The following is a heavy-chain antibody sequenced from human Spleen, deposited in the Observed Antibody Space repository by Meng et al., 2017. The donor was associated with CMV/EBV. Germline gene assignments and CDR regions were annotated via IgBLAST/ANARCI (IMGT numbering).Heavy chain of an antibody. CDR1: GFTFSSYS. CDR2: ISSSSSTI. V-gene: IGHV3-48*04. J-gene: IGHJ6*02. CDR3: ARDPDFWSGQILANYYYGMDV. Sequence: GESLKISCAASGFTFSSYSMNWVRQAPGKGLEWVSYISSSSSTIYYADSVKGRFTISRDNAKNSLYLQMNSLRAEDTAVYYCARDPDFWSGQILANYYYGMDVWGQGTTVTVSS. D-gene: IGHD3-3*01.